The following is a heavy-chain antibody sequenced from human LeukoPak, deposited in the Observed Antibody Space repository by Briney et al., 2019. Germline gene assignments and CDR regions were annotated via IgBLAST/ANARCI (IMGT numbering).Heavy chain of an antibody. CDR3: AKARGVNIVVVPSPFDY. CDR1: GFTFSNYW. D-gene: IGHD2-2*01. Sequence: GGSLRLSCAASGFTFSNYWMYWVRQAPGKGLEWVSAISGSGGSTYYADSVKGRFTISRDNSKNTLYLQMNSLRAEDTAVYYCAKARGVNIVVVPSPFDYWGQGTLVTVSS. V-gene: IGHV3-23*01. J-gene: IGHJ4*02. CDR2: ISGSGGST.